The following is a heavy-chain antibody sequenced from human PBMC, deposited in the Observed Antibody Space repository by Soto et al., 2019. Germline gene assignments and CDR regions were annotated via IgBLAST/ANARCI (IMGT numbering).Heavy chain of an antibody. CDR1: GFTLSSYS. D-gene: IGHD3-16*01. Sequence: EVQLVESGGGLVKPGGSLRLSCAASGFTLSSYSMNWVRQAPGKGLEWVSSISSSSSYTYYADSVKGRFTISRDDAKNSLYLQMNSLRAEDTAVYYCARFSSWGGGYGMDVWGQGTTVTVSS. CDR2: ISSSSSYT. V-gene: IGHV3-21*01. J-gene: IGHJ6*02. CDR3: ARFSSWGGGYGMDV.